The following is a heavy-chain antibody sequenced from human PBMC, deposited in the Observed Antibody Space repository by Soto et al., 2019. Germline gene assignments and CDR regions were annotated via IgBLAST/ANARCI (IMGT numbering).Heavy chain of an antibody. V-gene: IGHV3-53*01. CDR3: AREDIVVVPAAMSSSSYYYYGMDV. D-gene: IGHD2-2*01. CDR2: IYSGGST. CDR1: GFTVISNY. J-gene: IGHJ6*02. Sequence: GSLRLSCAASGFTVISNYMSWVRQAPGKGLEWVSVIYSGGSTYYADSVKGRFTISRDNSKNTLYLQMNSLRAEDTAVYYCAREDIVVVPAAMSSSSYYYYGMDVWGQGTTVTVSS.